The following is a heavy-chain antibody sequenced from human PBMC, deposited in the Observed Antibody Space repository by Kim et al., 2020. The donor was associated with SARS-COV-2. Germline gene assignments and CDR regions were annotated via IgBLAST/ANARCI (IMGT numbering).Heavy chain of an antibody. CDR3: AKDRRKGSSSSLPVNWFDP. V-gene: IGHV3-23*01. Sequence: GGSLRLSCAASGFTFSSYAMSWVRQAPGKGLEWVSAISGSGGSTYYADSVKGRFTISRDNSKNTLYLQMNSLRAEDTAVYYCAKDRRKGSSSSLPVNWFDPWGQGTLVTVSS. J-gene: IGHJ5*02. D-gene: IGHD6-6*01. CDR2: ISGSGGST. CDR1: GFTFSSYA.